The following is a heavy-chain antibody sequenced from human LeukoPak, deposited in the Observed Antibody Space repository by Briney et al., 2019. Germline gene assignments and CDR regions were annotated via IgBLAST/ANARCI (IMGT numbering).Heavy chain of an antibody. CDR1: GFSFSQYG. Sequence: GGSLRLSCAASGFSFSQYGMHWVRQAPGKGLDWVAFVRYDGSEKYYADSVKGRFTISRDNSKDTLYLQMNSLRAEDTAVYYCATDRITLFSPGRYYFEFWGQGTLVTVSS. V-gene: IGHV3-30*02. J-gene: IGHJ4*02. CDR3: ATDRITLFSPGRYYFEF. CDR2: VRYDGSEK. D-gene: IGHD3-9*01.